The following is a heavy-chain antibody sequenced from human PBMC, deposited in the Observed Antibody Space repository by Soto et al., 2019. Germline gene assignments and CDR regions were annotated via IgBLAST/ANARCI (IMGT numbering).Heavy chain of an antibody. CDR2: IYSSGST. CDR1: GGSISSGGYY. V-gene: IGHV4-31*03. D-gene: IGHD2-15*01. J-gene: IGHJ6*03. Sequence: QVQLQESGPGLVKPSQTLSLTCTVSGGSISSGGYYWSWIRQHPGKGLEWIGYIYSSGSTYYHPYLKSRITISRDTSKKPCSLKLSSVPAAYTALYFCARSEDINYSDYMDVWGKGTTVTASS. CDR3: ARSEDINYSDYMDV.